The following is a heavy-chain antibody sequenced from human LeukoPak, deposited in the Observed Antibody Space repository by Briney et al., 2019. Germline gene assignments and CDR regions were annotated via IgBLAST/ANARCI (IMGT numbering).Heavy chain of an antibody. Sequence: GGSLRLSCAASGFTFSSYSMNWVRQAPGRGLEWVSSISSSSSYIYYADSVKGRFTISRDNAKNSLYLQMNSLRAEDTAVYYCARDGLDPLWGSYRTVALDIWGQGTMVTVSS. D-gene: IGHD3-16*02. V-gene: IGHV3-21*04. CDR2: ISSSSSYI. CDR3: ARDGLDPLWGSYRTVALDI. J-gene: IGHJ3*02. CDR1: GFTFSSYS.